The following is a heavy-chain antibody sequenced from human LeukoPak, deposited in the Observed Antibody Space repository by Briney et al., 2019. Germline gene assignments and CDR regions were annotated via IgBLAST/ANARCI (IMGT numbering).Heavy chain of an antibody. CDR3: ATLYGDYNWYFDL. Sequence: GGSLRLSCAASGFTFSSYAMTWVRQAPGEGLEWVSTVSGSGDTTNYADSVRGRFTISRDNSENTLYLQMNTLRAEDTAVYYCATLYGDYNWYFDLWGRGTLVTVSS. CDR2: VSGSGDTT. V-gene: IGHV3-23*01. D-gene: IGHD4-17*01. CDR1: GFTFSSYA. J-gene: IGHJ2*01.